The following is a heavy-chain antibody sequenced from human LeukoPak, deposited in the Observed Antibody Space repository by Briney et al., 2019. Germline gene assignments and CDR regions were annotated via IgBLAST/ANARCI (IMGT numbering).Heavy chain of an antibody. D-gene: IGHD1-26*01. CDR2: INPNSGGT. CDR1: GYTFAGYY. V-gene: IGHV1-2*02. J-gene: IGHJ4*02. Sequence: ASVKVSCKASGYTFAGYYMHWVRQAPGQGLEWMEWINPNSGGTNYAQKFQGRVTMTRDTSISTAYMELSRLRSDDTAVYYCARAPGPMGDFDYWGQGTLVTVSS. CDR3: ARAPGPMGDFDY.